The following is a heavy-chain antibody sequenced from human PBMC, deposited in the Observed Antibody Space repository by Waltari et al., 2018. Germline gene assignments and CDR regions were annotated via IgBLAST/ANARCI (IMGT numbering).Heavy chain of an antibody. Sequence: QVQLQESGPGLVKPSETLSLTCTVSNGSISPYYWNWIRQSPGKGLEWIGYIFSKGNTNYNPSLKSRVTISLDTSKKQFSLKMISVSPADTAVYYCARDGGFSGYDFAYWGQGTLVTVSS. CDR3: ARDGGFSGYDFAY. CDR2: IFSKGNT. CDR1: NGSISPYY. V-gene: IGHV4-59*01. D-gene: IGHD5-12*01. J-gene: IGHJ4*02.